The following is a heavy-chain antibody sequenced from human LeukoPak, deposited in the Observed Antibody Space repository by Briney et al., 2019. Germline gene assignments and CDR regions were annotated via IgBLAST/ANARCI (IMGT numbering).Heavy chain of an antibody. J-gene: IGHJ4*02. D-gene: IGHD2-15*01. CDR3: ARDGGRYLDN. CDR2: TSYRSKWYN. CDR1: GDSASNNSAA. V-gene: IGHV6-1*01. Sequence: SQTLSLTSTIPGDSASNNSAAWNWNRQSPSRGLEWLGRTSYRSKWYNDSAVSVKSRITINPDTSKNQFSLQLNSVTPEDTAVYYWARDGGRYLDNGGQGTLVTVSS.